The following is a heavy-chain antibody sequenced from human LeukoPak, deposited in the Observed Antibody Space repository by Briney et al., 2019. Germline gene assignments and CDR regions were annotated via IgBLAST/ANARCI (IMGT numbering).Heavy chain of an antibody. CDR2: ISAYNGNT. CDR1: GYTFTSYG. V-gene: IGHV1-18*01. Sequence: GASVKVSCKASGYTFTSYGISWVRQAPGQGLEWMGWISAYNGNTNNAQKLQGRVTMTTDTSTSTAYMELRSLRSDDTAVYYCARVDGYYPSHWYFDLWGRGTLVTVSS. J-gene: IGHJ2*01. D-gene: IGHD3-22*01. CDR3: ARVDGYYPSHWYFDL.